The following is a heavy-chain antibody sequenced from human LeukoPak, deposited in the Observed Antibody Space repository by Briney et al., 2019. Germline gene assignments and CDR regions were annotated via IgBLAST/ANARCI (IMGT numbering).Heavy chain of an antibody. CDR1: GYTFEGYC. Sequence: GASVKDSFKATGYTFEGYCMHWVRQAPGQRLEWMGWMNPKSGGTKYEQRFQGRVTMTRDTSLSTAYMELSRLTSGDTAVYYCAKGPYDFWSGYLVYYMDVWGKGTTVIVSS. V-gene: IGHV1-2*02. D-gene: IGHD3-3*01. J-gene: IGHJ6*03. CDR2: MNPKSGGT. CDR3: AKGPYDFWSGYLVYYMDV.